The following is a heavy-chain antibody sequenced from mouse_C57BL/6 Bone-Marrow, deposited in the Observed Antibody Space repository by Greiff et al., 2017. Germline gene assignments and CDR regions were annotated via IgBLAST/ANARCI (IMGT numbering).Heavy chain of an antibody. Sequence: VQLQQPGAELVKPGASVKLSCQASGYTFTSYWMQWVKQRPGQGLEWIGEIDPSDSYTNYNQKFKGKATLTVDTSSSTAYMQLSSLTSEDSAVYYCAREGVLLRPFAYWGQGTLVTVSA. CDR2: IDPSDSYT. D-gene: IGHD1-1*01. J-gene: IGHJ3*01. V-gene: IGHV1-50*01. CDR1: GYTFTSYW. CDR3: AREGVLLRPFAY.